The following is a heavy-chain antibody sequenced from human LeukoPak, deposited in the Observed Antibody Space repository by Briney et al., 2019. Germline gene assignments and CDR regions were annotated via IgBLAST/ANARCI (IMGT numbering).Heavy chain of an antibody. CDR1: GFIFGGYW. CDR3: VSGFLQWLY. CDR2: TNPDGSIK. V-gene: IGHV3-7*01. J-gene: IGHJ4*02. D-gene: IGHD3-3*01. Sequence: GGSLRLSCAASGFIFGGYWMSRVRQAPGRGLEWVVNTNPDGSIKYYVDSVNGRFTISRDNAKNSLYLQMNSPRAEDTAVYYCVSGFLQWLYWGQGTLVTVSS.